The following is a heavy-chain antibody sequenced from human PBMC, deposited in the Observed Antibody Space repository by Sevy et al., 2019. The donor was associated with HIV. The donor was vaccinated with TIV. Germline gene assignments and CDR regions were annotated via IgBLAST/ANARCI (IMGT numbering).Heavy chain of an antibody. CDR3: ATDRISDWFLDS. Sequence: GGSLRLSCTASGFTFTDYVMNWVRQAPGRGLEWVSSIGGSGGSTHYADSVKGRFTISRDNSKNTLYLQMNSLRAEDTAVYYCATDRISDWFLDSRGQGTLVTVSS. J-gene: IGHJ4*02. CDR2: IGGSGGST. CDR1: GFTFTDYV. D-gene: IGHD3-9*01. V-gene: IGHV3-23*01.